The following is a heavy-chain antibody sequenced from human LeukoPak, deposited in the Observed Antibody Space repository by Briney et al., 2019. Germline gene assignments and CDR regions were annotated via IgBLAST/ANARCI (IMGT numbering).Heavy chain of an antibody. Sequence: GGSLRLSCAASGFTFSDYYMSWIRQAPGKGLEWVSYISSRGSSIYYADSLKGRFTISRDNAKNSLYLQMNSLRAEDTAVYYCARDGHSYGFYYYYYMDVWGKGTTVTVSS. V-gene: IGHV3-11*04. J-gene: IGHJ6*03. CDR3: ARDGHSYGFYYYYYMDV. CDR1: GFTFSDYY. CDR2: ISSRGSSI. D-gene: IGHD5-18*01.